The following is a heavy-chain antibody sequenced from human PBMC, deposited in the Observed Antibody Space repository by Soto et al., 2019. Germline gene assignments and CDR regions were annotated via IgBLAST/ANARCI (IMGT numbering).Heavy chain of an antibody. V-gene: IGHV3-23*01. CDR1: GFTFSNYA. Sequence: VQLLESGGDLIQPGGSLRLSCAFSGFTFSNYAMNWVRQAPGKGLEWVSAITGNGRSTYYADSVKGRFTISRDNSKNTLYLQMNSLRAEDTALYSCANYYGDYAGGEFFQHWGQGTMVTVSS. D-gene: IGHD4-17*01. J-gene: IGHJ1*01. CDR2: ITGNGRST. CDR3: ANYYGDYAGGEFFQH.